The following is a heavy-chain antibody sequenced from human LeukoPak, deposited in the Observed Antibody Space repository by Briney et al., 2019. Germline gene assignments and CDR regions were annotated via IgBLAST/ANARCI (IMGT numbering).Heavy chain of an antibody. D-gene: IGHD2-15*01. J-gene: IGHJ4*02. V-gene: IGHV3-21*01. Sequence: TAGGSLRLSCAASGFTFSTYAMNCVRQAPGKGLEWVSSISSSSSYIYYADSLKGRFTISRDSAKNSLFLQMNSLRAEDTAVYYCARTSSLTPTPSFDYWGQGALVTVSS. CDR2: ISSSSSYI. CDR3: ARTSSLTPTPSFDY. CDR1: GFTFSTYA.